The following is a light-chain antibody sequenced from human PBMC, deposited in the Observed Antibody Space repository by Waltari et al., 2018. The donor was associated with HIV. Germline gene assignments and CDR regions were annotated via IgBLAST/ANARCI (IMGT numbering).Light chain of an antibody. CDR2: GAS. J-gene: IGKJ2*02. CDR3: QQSYSTPLWT. V-gene: IGKV1-39*01. Sequence: DIQVTQSPSSLSASVGDRVTITCRTSQSISNYLNWYQQKPGKAPNLLIYGASTLQNGVPSRFSSSGSGTDFTLTISSLQPEDFATYYCQQSYSTPLWTFGQGTKLEIK. CDR1: QSISNY.